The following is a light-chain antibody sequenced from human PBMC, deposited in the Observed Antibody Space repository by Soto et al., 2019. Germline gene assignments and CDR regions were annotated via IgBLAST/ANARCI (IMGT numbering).Light chain of an antibody. CDR3: QQYNNWPLT. Sequence: EIVMTQSPATLSVSPGERATLSCRASQSVSSYLAWYQQKPSQAPRLLIYGASTRATDIPARFSGSGSGTEFTLTISSLQSEDFALYYCQQYNNWPLTFGGGTKV. J-gene: IGKJ4*01. V-gene: IGKV3-15*01. CDR1: QSVSSY. CDR2: GAS.